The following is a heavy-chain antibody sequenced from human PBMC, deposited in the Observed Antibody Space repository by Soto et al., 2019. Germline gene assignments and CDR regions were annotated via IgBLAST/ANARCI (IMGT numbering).Heavy chain of an antibody. D-gene: IGHD3-10*01. CDR1: GFTFSSYS. J-gene: IGHJ4*02. V-gene: IGHV3-21*01. CDR3: ARELHGSGRSYYFDY. Sequence: GGSLRLSCAASGFTFSSYSMNWVRQAPGKGLEWVSSISSSSSYIYYADSVKGRFTISRDNAKNSLYLQMNSLRAEDTAVYYCARELHGSGRSYYFDYWGQGTLVTVSS. CDR2: ISSSSSYI.